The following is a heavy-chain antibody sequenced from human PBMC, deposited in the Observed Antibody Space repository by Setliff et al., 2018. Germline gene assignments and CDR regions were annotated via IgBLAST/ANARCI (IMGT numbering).Heavy chain of an antibody. D-gene: IGHD2-15*01. J-gene: IGHJ6*03. CDR3: ARVPKIWVKGNYYSYYMDV. V-gene: IGHV4-34*01. CDR1: GDSFSDYY. Sequence: SETLSLTCAVYGDSFSDYYWSWIRQPPGKGLEWIEEINHSGSTNYNPSRKSRVIIAVDTSKNQVSLELSAVTAADTAVYYCARVPKIWVKGNYYSYYMDVWGKGTTVSVSS. CDR2: INHSGST.